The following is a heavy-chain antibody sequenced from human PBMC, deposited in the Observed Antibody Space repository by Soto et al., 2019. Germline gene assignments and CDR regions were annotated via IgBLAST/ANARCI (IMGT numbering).Heavy chain of an antibody. CDR3: AREYYDFWSGYPRPTGSDGMDV. V-gene: IGHV1-46*01. Sequence: RASVKVSCKASGYTFTSYYMHWVRQAPGQGLEWMGIINPSGGSTSYAQKFQGRVTMTRDTSTSTVYMELSSLRSEDTAVYYCAREYYDFWSGYPRPTGSDGMDVWGQGTTVTVSS. D-gene: IGHD3-3*01. CDR1: GYTFTSYY. CDR2: INPSGGST. J-gene: IGHJ6*02.